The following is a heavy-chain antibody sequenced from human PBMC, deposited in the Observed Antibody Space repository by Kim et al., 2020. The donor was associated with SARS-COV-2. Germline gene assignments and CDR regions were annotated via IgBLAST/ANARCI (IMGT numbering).Heavy chain of an antibody. V-gene: IGHV4-59*01. CDR3: ARELSTWPNWFDP. J-gene: IGHJ5*02. Sequence: NYNPSPTARVTKALDRSKPQFSLNLSSVTAADTAVYYCARELSTWPNWFDPWGQGTLVTVSS.